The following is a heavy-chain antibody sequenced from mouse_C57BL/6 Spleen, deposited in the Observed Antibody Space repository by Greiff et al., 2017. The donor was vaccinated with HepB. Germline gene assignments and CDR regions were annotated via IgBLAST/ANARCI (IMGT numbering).Heavy chain of an antibody. Sequence: EVQRVESGGGLVKPGGSLKLSCAASGFTFSSYAMSWVRQTPEKRLEWVATISDGGSYTYYPDNVKGRFTISRDNAKNNLYLQMSHLKSEDTAMYYCARLLYSNYAAWFAYWGQGTLVTVSA. CDR1: GFTFSSYA. V-gene: IGHV5-4*01. CDR3: ARLLYSNYAAWFAY. J-gene: IGHJ3*01. D-gene: IGHD2-5*01. CDR2: ISDGGSYT.